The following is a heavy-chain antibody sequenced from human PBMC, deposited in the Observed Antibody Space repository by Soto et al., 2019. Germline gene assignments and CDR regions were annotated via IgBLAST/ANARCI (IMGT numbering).Heavy chain of an antibody. D-gene: IGHD3-9*01. V-gene: IGHV4-34*01. Sequence: PSETLSLTCAVYGGSFSGYYWSWIRQPPGRGREWIGEINHSGGTNYNPSLKSGVTISVDTSKNQFSLKLSSGTAADTAVYHCARHHIRPRRGYFDSNYNCFDPWGQGTLVTVSS. CDR2: INHSGGT. J-gene: IGHJ5*02. CDR1: GGSFSGYY. CDR3: ARHHIRPRRGYFDSNYNCFDP.